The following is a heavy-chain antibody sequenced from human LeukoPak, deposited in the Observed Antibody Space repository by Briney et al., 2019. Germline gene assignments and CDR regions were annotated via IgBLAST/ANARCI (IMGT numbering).Heavy chain of an antibody. CDR3: EGRGVVVVAATQNYFDY. D-gene: IGHD2-15*01. CDR2: IYHSGSM. V-gene: IGHV4-39*07. J-gene: IGHJ4*02. CDR1: GGSINSSDYY. Sequence: SETLSLTCTVSGGSINSSDYYWGWIRQPPGKGLEWIGSIYHSGSMYASLKSRVTISVDKSKNQFSLKLSSVTAADTAVYYCEGRGVVVVAATQNYFDYWGQGTLVTVSS.